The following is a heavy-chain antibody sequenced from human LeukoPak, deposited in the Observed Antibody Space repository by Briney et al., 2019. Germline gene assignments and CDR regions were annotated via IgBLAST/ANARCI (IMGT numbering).Heavy chain of an antibody. Sequence: PGRSLRLSCAASGFTFSSYSMHWVRQAPGKGLEWVAVISYDGSNKYYADSVKGRFTISRDNSKNTLYLQMNSLRAEDTAVYYCARDLPYYDSSEEGFDYWGQGTLVTVSS. CDR2: ISYDGSNK. CDR1: GFTFSSYS. D-gene: IGHD3-22*01. V-gene: IGHV3-30*03. J-gene: IGHJ4*02. CDR3: ARDLPYYDSSEEGFDY.